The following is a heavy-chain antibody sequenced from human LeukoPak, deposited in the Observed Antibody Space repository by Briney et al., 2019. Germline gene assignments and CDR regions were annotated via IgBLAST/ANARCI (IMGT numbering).Heavy chain of an antibody. J-gene: IGHJ4*02. CDR3: ARVQTVTSDISAYYYFDC. V-gene: IGHV4-30-4*01. D-gene: IGHD3-22*01. CDR1: GGSISSRDYY. CDR2: IFHSEDT. Sequence: PSESMSLTCTVSGGSISSRDYYWTWIRQPPGKGLEWIGYIFHSEDTDYNPSLKRRVTISVDTSRNQFSLRLRSVTASDTGVYYCARVQTVTSDISAYYYFDCGGQGTPVTVSS.